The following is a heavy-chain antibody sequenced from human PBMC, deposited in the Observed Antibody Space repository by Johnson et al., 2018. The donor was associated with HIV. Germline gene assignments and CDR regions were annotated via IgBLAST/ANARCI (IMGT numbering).Heavy chain of an antibody. Sequence: VQLVESGGGLVKPGGSLRLSCATSGFTVSNNYMSWVRQAPGQGLEWVSLIYSGGSTYYADSVKGRFTISRDNSKNTLYLQMNSLRAEDTAVYYCASIDAFDIWGQGTRVTVSS. V-gene: IGHV3-66*01. CDR3: ASIDAFDI. J-gene: IGHJ3*02. CDR2: IYSGGST. CDR1: GFTVSNNY.